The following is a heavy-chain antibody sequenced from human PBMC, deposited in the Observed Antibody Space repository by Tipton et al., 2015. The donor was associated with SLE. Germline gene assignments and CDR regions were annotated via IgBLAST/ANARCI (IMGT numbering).Heavy chain of an antibody. V-gene: IGHV4-39*07. CDR3: ARAVDSSGWSDAFDI. J-gene: IGHJ3*02. Sequence: TLSLTCTVSGGSISSNSYYWGWIRQPPGKGLEWIGSVYYTGSSHYNPSLKSRVTISVDTSKNQFSLKLTSVTAADTAVYYCARAVDSSGWSDAFDIWGQGTMVTVSS. CDR1: GGSISSNSYY. D-gene: IGHD6-19*01. CDR2: VYYTGSS.